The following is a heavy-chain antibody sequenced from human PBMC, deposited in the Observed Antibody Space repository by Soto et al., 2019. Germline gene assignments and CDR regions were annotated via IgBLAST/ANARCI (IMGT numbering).Heavy chain of an antibody. CDR3: ARDRGVAVADTGYYYYYGMDV. V-gene: IGHV3-21*01. Sequence: EVQLVESGGGLVKPGGSLRLSCAASGFTFSSYSMNWVRQAPGKGLEWVSSISSSSSYIYYEDSVKGRFTISRDNAKNSLYLQMNSLRAEDTAVYYCARDRGVAVADTGYYYYYGMDVWGQGTTVTVSS. CDR2: ISSSSSYI. J-gene: IGHJ6*02. CDR1: GFTFSSYS. D-gene: IGHD6-19*01.